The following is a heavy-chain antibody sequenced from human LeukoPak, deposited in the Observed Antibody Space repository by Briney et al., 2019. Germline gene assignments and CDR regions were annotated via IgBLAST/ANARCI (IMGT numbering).Heavy chain of an antibody. J-gene: IGHJ6*03. CDR1: GFTFSSYE. CDR2: ISSSGNTI. CDR3: ASAGHYGDYFYYYMDV. D-gene: IGHD4-17*01. V-gene: IGHV3-48*03. Sequence: GGSLTLSCAASGFTFSSYEMNWVRQAPGKGLVWVSYISSSGNTIYYADSVKGRFTISRDNAKNSLYLQMNSLRAEDTAVYYCASAGHYGDYFYYYMDVWGKGTTVTVSS.